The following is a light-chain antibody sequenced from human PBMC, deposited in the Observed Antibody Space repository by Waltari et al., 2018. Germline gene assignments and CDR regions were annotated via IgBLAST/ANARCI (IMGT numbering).Light chain of an antibody. V-gene: IGKV1-5*03. CDR1: QSITNW. J-gene: IGKJ1*01. Sequence: DIQMTQSPSTLSASIGDRVTITCRGSQSITNWLAGYQQKPGKAPKLLIYKASTLESGVPSRFSGSGSGTEFTLTISSLQPDDFATYYCQQYNNYVATFDQGTKVEIK. CDR3: QQYNNYVAT. CDR2: KAS.